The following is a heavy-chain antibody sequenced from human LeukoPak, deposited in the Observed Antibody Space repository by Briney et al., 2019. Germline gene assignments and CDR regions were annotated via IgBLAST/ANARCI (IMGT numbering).Heavy chain of an antibody. D-gene: IGHD6-13*01. CDR2: IDHSGST. CDR3: ARGSSWYEKRFDP. Sequence: SETLSLTCAVYGGSFSGYYWSWIRQPPGKGLEWIGEIDHSGSTNYNPSLKSRVTISVDTSKNQFSLKLSSVTAADTAVYYCARGSSWYEKRFDPWGQGTLVTVSS. J-gene: IGHJ5*02. CDR1: GGSFSGYY. V-gene: IGHV4-34*01.